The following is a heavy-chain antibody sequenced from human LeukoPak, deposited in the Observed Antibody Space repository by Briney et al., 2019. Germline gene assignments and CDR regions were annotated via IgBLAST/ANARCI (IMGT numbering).Heavy chain of an antibody. J-gene: IGHJ3*01. CDR1: GGSFSGYY. CDR3: ARSEFNYYGSGSYPF. CDR2: INHSGST. Sequence: SETLSLTCAVYGGSFSGYYWSWIRQPPGKGLEWIGEINHSGSTNYNPSLKSRVTISVDTSKNQFSLKLSSVTAADTAVYYCARSEFNYYGSGSYPFWGXXTMVTVSS. D-gene: IGHD3-10*01. V-gene: IGHV4-34*01.